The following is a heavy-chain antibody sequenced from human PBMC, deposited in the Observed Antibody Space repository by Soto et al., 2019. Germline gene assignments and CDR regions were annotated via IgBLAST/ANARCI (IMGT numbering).Heavy chain of an antibody. CDR1: GGSISSYY. V-gene: IGHV4-59*08. CDR3: ARTTTPSLWGRTTVTQPYYFDY. Sequence: SSETLSLTCTVSGGSISSYYWSWIRQPPGKGLEWIGYIYYSGSTNYNPSLKSRVTISVDTSKNQFSLKLSSVTAADTAVYYCARTTTPSLWGRTTVTQPYYFDYWGQGTLVTVSS. D-gene: IGHD4-17*01. J-gene: IGHJ4*02. CDR2: IYYSGST.